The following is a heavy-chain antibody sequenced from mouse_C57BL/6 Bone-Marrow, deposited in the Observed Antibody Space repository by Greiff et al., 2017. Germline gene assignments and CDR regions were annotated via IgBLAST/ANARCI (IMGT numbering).Heavy chain of an antibody. CDR2: IDPSDSYP. J-gene: IGHJ2*01. CDR1: GYTFTSYW. D-gene: IGHD1-1*01. CDR3: EREVYYCSSYYFDY. Sequence: QVQLQQPGAELVMPGASVKLSCKASGYTFTSYWMHWVKQRPGQGLEWIGEIDPSDSYPNYNQKFKGKSTLTVDKSSSTAYMQRSSLTSEDSAVYYCEREVYYCSSYYFDYWGQGTTLTVSS. V-gene: IGHV1-69*01.